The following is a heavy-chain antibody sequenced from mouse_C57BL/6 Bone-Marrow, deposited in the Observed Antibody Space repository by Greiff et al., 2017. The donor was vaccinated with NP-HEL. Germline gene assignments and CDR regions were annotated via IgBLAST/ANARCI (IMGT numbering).Heavy chain of an antibody. CDR1: GYTFTSYW. Sequence: QVQLQQPGAELVKPGDSVKLSCKASGYTFTSYWMHWVKQRPGQGLEWIGMIHPNSGSTNYNEKFKSKATLTVDKSSSTAYMPLSSLTSEDSSVYYCARVMVTTRLYAMDYWGQGTSVTVSS. D-gene: IGHD2-2*01. J-gene: IGHJ4*01. CDR3: ARVMVTTRLYAMDY. V-gene: IGHV1-64*01. CDR2: IHPNSGST.